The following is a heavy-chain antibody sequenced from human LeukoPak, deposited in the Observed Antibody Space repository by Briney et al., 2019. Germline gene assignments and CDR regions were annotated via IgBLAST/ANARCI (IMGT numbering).Heavy chain of an antibody. CDR3: AKQVDPSSGFDY. CDR1: GFTFSSYS. D-gene: IGHD2-15*01. CDR2: ISSRSTTI. V-gene: IGHV3-48*01. J-gene: IGHJ4*02. Sequence: PGGSLRLSCAASGFTFSSYSMNWVRQAPGKGLEWISHISSRSTTIYYADSVKGRFTISRDNAKNSLYLQMNSLRAEDTAVYYCAKQVDPSSGFDYWGQGTLVTVSS.